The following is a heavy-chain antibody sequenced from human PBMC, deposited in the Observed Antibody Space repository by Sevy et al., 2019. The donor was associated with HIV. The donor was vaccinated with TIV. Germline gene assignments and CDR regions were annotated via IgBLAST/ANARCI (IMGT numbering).Heavy chain of an antibody. CDR1: GFTFSTYA. CDR2: ISGSGGST. D-gene: IGHD2-15*01. V-gene: IGHV3-23*01. Sequence: GGSLRLSCAASGFTFSTYAMSWVRQAPGKGLKWVSAISGSGGSTYYADSVKGRFTISRDKSKNTLYLQMNSLRVADTAVYYCAKGDRTFYGLDVWGQWTTVTVSS. CDR3: AKGDRTFYGLDV. J-gene: IGHJ6*02.